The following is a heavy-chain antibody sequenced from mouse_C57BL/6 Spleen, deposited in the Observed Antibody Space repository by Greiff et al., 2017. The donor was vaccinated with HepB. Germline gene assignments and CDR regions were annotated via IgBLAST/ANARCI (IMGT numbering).Heavy chain of an antibody. Sequence: QVQLQQPGAELVKPGASVKMSCKASGYTFTSYWITWVKQRPGQGLEWIGDIYPGSGSTNYNEKFKSKATLTVDKSSSTAYMQLSSLTSEDSAVYYWARVFITTVVVDYWGQGTTLTVSS. CDR3: ARVFITTVVVDY. J-gene: IGHJ2*01. V-gene: IGHV1-55*01. CDR1: GYTFTSYW. CDR2: IYPGSGST. D-gene: IGHD1-1*01.